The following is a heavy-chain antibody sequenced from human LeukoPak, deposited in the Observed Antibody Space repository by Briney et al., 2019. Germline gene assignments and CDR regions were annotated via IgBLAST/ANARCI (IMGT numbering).Heavy chain of an antibody. CDR2: IYYSGST. CDR1: GGSISSSSYY. CDR3: LWGDSGPHYYFDY. Sequence: PSETLSLTCTVSGGSISSSSYYWGWIRQPPGKGLEWIGSIYYSGSTYYNPSLKSRVTISVDTSKNQFSLKLSSVTAADTAVYYCLWGDSGPHYYFDYWGQGTLVTVSS. D-gene: IGHD3-16*01. V-gene: IGHV4-39*01. J-gene: IGHJ4*02.